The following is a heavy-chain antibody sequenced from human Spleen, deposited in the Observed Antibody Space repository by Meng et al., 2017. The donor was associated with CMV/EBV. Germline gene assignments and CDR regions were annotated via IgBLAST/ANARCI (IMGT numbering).Heavy chain of an antibody. Sequence: ASVKVSCKTSGYTFTSYGLSWVRQAPGQGLEWMGWISPYNGDTYYAQNLQGRVTMTTDTSTSTVYMELRSLTFDDTAVYYCARDLTEYQPYFDYWGQGTLVTVSS. CDR3: ARDLTEYQPYFDY. CDR2: ISPYNGDT. J-gene: IGHJ4*02. CDR1: GYTFTSYG. V-gene: IGHV1-18*01. D-gene: IGHD2-2*01.